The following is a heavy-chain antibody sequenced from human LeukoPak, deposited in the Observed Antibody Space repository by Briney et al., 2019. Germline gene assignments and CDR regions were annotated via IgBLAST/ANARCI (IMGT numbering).Heavy chain of an antibody. J-gene: IGHJ4*02. V-gene: IGHV3-23*01. D-gene: IGHD6-13*01. Sequence: PGGSLRLSCAASGFTFSSHAMGWVRQAPGKGLEWVSSITGSGGSTYYGDSVKGRFTIARDNSRNTLYLQMNSLRVEDTAVYYCARGGIDSSQSVDYWGQGTLVTVSS. CDR1: GFTFSSHA. CDR2: ITGSGGST. CDR3: ARGGIDSSQSVDY.